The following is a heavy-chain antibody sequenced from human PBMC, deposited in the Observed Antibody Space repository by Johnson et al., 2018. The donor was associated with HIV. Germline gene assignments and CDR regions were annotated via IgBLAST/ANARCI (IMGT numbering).Heavy chain of an antibody. Sequence: QMLLVESGGGVVQPGMSLRLSCAASGFTFSSYAMHWVRQAPGKGLEWVAVISYDGSNKYYADSVKGRFTISRDNSKNTLYLQMNSLRAEDTAVYYCARDDGGGGDAFDIWGQGTMVTVSS. J-gene: IGHJ3*02. CDR1: GFTFSSYA. CDR2: ISYDGSNK. V-gene: IGHV3-30-3*01. CDR3: ARDDGGGGDAFDI. D-gene: IGHD2-15*01.